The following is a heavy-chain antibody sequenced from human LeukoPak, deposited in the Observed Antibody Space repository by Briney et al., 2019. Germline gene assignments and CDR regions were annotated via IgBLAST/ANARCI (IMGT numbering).Heavy chain of an antibody. CDR1: GGSISSGGYS. V-gene: IGHV4-30-2*01. CDR2: IYHSGST. D-gene: IGHD3-16*02. Sequence: KSSQTLSLTCAVSGGSISSGGYSWSWIRQPPGKGLEWIGYIYHSGSTYYNPSLKSRVTISVDRSKNQFSLKLSSVTAADTAVYYCARSITFGGVIEDWGQGTLVTVSS. J-gene: IGHJ4*02. CDR3: ARSITFGGVIED.